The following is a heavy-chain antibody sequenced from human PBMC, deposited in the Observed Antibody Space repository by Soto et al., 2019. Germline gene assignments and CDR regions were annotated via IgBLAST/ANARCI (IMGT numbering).Heavy chain of an antibody. CDR2: IYYRGST. Sequence: QVQLQESGPGLVKPSETLSLTCTVSGGSISSYYWSWIRQPPGKGLEWIGYIYYRGSTNYNPSLKSRVTISVDTSKNQFSLKLSSVTAADTAVYYCARVGAAAVFDDWGQGTLVTVSS. CDR1: GGSISSYY. V-gene: IGHV4-59*01. CDR3: ARVGAAAVFDD. J-gene: IGHJ4*02. D-gene: IGHD6-13*01.